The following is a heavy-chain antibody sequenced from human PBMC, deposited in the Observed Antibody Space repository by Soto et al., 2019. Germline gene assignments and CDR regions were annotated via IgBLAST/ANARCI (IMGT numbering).Heavy chain of an antibody. Sequence: QVQLQESGPGLVKPSQTLSLTCTVSGGSISSGDYYWSRVRQPPGKGLEWIGYIDYSGSTYYNPSIKSRVTISVDTSKNQFSQKLSSVTAADTAVYYCASVGFSRYFAYTGPIDYWGQGTLVTVSS. CDR2: IDYSGST. V-gene: IGHV4-30-4*01. J-gene: IGHJ4*02. D-gene: IGHD3-9*01. CDR1: GGSISSGDYY. CDR3: ASVGFSRYFAYTGPIDY.